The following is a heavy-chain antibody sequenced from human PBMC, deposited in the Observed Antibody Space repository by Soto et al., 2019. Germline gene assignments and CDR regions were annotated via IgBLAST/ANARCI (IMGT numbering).Heavy chain of an antibody. CDR3: ARGVTDFWSGYYLDY. Sequence: GGSLRLSCAASGFTFSSYGMHWVRQAPGKGLEWVAVIWYDGSNKYYADSVKGRFSISRDNSKNTLYLKMNSLRAEDTAVYYCARGVTDFWSGYYLDYWGQGTLVTVSS. CDR2: IWYDGSNK. CDR1: GFTFSSYG. J-gene: IGHJ4*02. D-gene: IGHD3-3*01. V-gene: IGHV3-33*01.